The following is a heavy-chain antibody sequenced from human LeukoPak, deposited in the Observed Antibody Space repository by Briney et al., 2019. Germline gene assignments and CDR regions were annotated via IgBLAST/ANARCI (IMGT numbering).Heavy chain of an antibody. J-gene: IGHJ4*02. CDR2: IKSKTDGGTT. CDR3: TTGLAYYDFWSGYPDY. V-gene: IGHV3-15*01. D-gene: IGHD3-3*01. CDR1: GFTFSNAW. Sequence: GGSLRLSCAASGFTFSNAWMSWVRQAPGKGLEWVGRIKSKTDGGTTDYAAPVKGRFTISRDNSKNTLYLQMNSLKTEDTAVYYCTTGLAYYDFWSGYPDYWGQGTLVTVSS.